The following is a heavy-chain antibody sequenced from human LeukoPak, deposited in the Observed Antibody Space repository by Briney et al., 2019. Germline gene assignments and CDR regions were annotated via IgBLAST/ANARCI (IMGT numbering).Heavy chain of an antibody. CDR2: MHPNSGVT. V-gene: IGHV1-2*02. D-gene: IGHD4-11*01. CDR3: ARDPGYLQSDY. Sequence: GASVKVSCKASGYTFTGYWVHWVRQAPGQRLEWMGCMHPNSGVTGYAQRFQGRVTMTRDTSISTAYMDLSSLRSDDTAVYYCARDPGYLQSDYWGQGTLVTVPS. J-gene: IGHJ4*02. CDR1: GYTFTGYW.